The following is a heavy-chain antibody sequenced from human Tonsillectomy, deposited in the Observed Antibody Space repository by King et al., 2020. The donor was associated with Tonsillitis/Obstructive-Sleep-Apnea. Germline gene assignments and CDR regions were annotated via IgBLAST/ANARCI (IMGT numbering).Heavy chain of an antibody. CDR3: ARSSKYSGPGTTYYMDV. CDR1: GYSFTSYC. CDR2: IYPGDSDT. V-gene: IGHV5-51*01. J-gene: IGHJ6*03. Sequence: VQLVESGAEVKKPGESLKISCKGCGYSFTSYCIGWVRQMPGKGLEWMGIIYPGDSDTTSSPSFQGQVTISADKSISTASLQWSSLKASDTAMYYCARSSKYSGPGTTYYMDVWGKGTTVTVSS. D-gene: IGHD6-6*01.